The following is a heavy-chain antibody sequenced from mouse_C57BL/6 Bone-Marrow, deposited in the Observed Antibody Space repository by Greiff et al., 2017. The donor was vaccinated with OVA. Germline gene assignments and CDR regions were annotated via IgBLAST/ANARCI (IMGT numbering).Heavy chain of an antibody. Sequence: VQLQQSGAELVRPGASVKLSCTASGFNIKDDYMHWVKQRPEQGLEWIGWIDPENGDTEYASKFQGKATITADTSSNTAYLQLSSLTSEDTAVYYGTPRDYEDDEGFAYWGQGTLVTVSA. CDR2: IDPENGDT. CDR3: TPRDYEDDEGFAY. D-gene: IGHD2-4*01. J-gene: IGHJ3*01. V-gene: IGHV14-4*01. CDR1: GFNIKDDY.